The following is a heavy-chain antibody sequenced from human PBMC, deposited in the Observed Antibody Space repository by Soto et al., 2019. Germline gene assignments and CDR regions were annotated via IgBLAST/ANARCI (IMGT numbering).Heavy chain of an antibody. CDR1: GFTFTSSA. J-gene: IGHJ3*02. Sequence: SVKVSCKASGFTFTSSAVQWVRQARGQRLEWIGWIVVGSGNTNYAQKFQERVTITRDMSTSTAYMELSSLRSEDTAVYYCAAELIDYYGSGSYIYAFDICGQGTMVTVSS. V-gene: IGHV1-58*01. CDR2: IVVGSGNT. D-gene: IGHD3-10*01. CDR3: AAELIDYYGSGSYIYAFDI.